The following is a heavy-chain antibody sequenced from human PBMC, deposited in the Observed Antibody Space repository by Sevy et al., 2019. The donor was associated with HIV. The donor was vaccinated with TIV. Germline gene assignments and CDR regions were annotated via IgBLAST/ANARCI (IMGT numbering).Heavy chain of an antibody. D-gene: IGHD2-8*01. CDR2: FSFGCGRI. CDR3: AREGCTQPHDY. J-gene: IGHJ4*02. CDR1: GFTFAKYS. V-gene: IGHV3-23*01. Sequence: GGSLRLSCAASGFTFAKYSMSWVRQAPGKGLEWVSTFSFGCGRINDAGSVKGRFTISRDDSKNTLFLQMNSLRAEDTATYFCAREGCTQPHDYWGQGTLVTVSS.